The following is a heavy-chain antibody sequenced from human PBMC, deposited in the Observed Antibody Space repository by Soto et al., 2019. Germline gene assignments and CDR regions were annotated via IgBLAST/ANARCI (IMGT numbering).Heavy chain of an antibody. CDR3: AKQDSSGWEDYYYYGMDV. D-gene: IGHD6-19*01. CDR1: GFTFSSYA. J-gene: IGHJ6*02. V-gene: IGHV3-23*01. CDR2: ISGSGGST. Sequence: EVQLLESGGGLVQPGGSLRLSCAASGFTFSSYAMSWVRQAPGKGLEWVSAISGSGGSTYYADSVKGRFTISRDNSKNTLYLQMNSLRAEDTGVYYCAKQDSSGWEDYYYYGMDVWGQGTTVTVSS.